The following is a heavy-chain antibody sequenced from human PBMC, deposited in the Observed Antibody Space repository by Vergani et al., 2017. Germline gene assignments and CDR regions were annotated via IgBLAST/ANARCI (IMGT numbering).Heavy chain of an antibody. CDR1: GFSFGSYG. D-gene: IGHD4-17*01. J-gene: IGHJ4*02. V-gene: IGHV3-72*01. CDR3: AKDYGDYFDY. Sequence: VQLVESGGNVVQSGTSLRLSCAASGFSFGSYGMHWVRQSPGKGLEWVGRSRNKARSYTTEYSASVKGRFTISRDDSRNSLYLQMNSLKTEDTAVYYCAKDYGDYFDYWGQGTLVTVSS. CDR2: SRNKARSYTT.